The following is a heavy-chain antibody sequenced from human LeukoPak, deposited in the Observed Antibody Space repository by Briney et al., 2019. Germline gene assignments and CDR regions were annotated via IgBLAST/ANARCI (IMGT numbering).Heavy chain of an antibody. V-gene: IGHV4-38-2*01. J-gene: IGHJ4*02. Sequence: PGGSLRLSCAASGFTFSDYYMSWIRQPPGKGLEWIGSIYYSGSTYYNPSLKSRVTISVDTSKNQFSLKLSSVTAADTAVYYCASRYSSSWTYYYDSSGYSYFDYWGQGTLVTVSS. CDR3: ASRYSSSWTYYYDSSGYSYFDY. D-gene: IGHD3-22*01. CDR1: GFTFSDYY. CDR2: IYYSGST.